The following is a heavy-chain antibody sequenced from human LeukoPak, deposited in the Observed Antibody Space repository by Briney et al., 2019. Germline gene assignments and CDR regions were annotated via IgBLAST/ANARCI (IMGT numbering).Heavy chain of an antibody. CDR1: GFTFSIAW. J-gene: IGHJ4*02. CDR3: AKEYCSNSVCHSLDY. Sequence: GGSLRLSCAASGFTFSIAWMNWVRQAPGKGLEWVGRIKRKTDGGTADYAAPVKGRFTISRDDSKNTLYLQMNSLRTEDTAVYYCAKEYCSNSVCHSLDYWGQGTLVTVSS. D-gene: IGHD2-8*01. CDR2: IKRKTDGGTA. V-gene: IGHV3-15*07.